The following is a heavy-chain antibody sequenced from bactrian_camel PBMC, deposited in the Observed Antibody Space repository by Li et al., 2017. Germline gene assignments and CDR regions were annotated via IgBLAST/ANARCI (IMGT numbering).Heavy chain of an antibody. CDR1: ESAYSSTC. CDR3: TTPTRPGGIEYGY. J-gene: IGHJ4*01. Sequence: HVQLVESGGGSVQAGGSLKLSCAASESAYSSTCMGWFRQAPGKEREAVACIYSGGVSTYLADSVKGRFTISRDHAKNTLYLQMNSLQSEDTAVYYCTTPTRPGGIEYGYWGQGTQVTVS. V-gene: IGHV3S54*01. CDR2: IYSGGVST.